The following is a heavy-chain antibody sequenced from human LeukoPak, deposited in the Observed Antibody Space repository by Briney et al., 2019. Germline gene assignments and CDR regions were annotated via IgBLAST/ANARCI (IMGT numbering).Heavy chain of an antibody. CDR3: ARGGSPPEALGDAFDI. D-gene: IGHD1-26*01. CDR1: GFTFSSYW. V-gene: IGHV3-74*01. J-gene: IGHJ3*02. CDR2: IKSDGSST. Sequence: PGGSLRLSCAASGFTFSSYWRHWVRPAQGKGLVWFLHIKSDGSSTTYADSVKGRFTISRDNAKDTLYLQMNSLSAEDTAVYYCARGGSPPEALGDAFDIWGQGTTVTV.